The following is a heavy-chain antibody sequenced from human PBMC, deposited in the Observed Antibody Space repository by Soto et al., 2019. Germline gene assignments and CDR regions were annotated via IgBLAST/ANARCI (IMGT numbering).Heavy chain of an antibody. V-gene: IGHV3-7*03. J-gene: IGHJ5*02. CDR3: ARVLLYSVGGRGWFDP. CDR1: GFTFSLFW. D-gene: IGHD2-15*01. Sequence: GESLKISCAASGFTFSLFWMSWVRQAPGKGLEWVANIKQDGTKTYYVDSVKGRFTISRDNAKNSLYLQMNSLRAEDTAVYYCARVLLYSVGGRGWFDPWGPGTLVTVSS. CDR2: IKQDGTKT.